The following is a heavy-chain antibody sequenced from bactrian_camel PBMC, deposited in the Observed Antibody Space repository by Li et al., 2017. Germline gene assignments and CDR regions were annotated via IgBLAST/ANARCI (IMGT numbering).Heavy chain of an antibody. D-gene: IGHD5*01. Sequence: VQLVESGGGLVQPGGSLRLSCAASGFTFSSYAMFWVRQAPGKGLEWVSAINSGGGSTYYADSVKGRFTISRDSAKNTVHLEMSNLKPEDTAMYYYAARRRGPLGCRIAKLVGYWGQGTQVTVS. CDR1: GFTFSSYA. J-gene: IGHJ4*01. CDR3: AARRRGPLGCRIAKLVGY. CDR2: INSGGGST. V-gene: IGHV3S40*01.